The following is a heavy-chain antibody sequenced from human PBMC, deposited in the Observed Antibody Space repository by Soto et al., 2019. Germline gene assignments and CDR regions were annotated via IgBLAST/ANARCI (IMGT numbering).Heavy chain of an antibody. CDR2: IKSKTDGGTT. CDR1: GFTFSNAW. CDR3: TTAGCSGGSCYSGYYYYGMDV. D-gene: IGHD2-15*01. V-gene: IGHV3-15*07. Sequence: GGSLRLSCAASGFTFSNAWMNWVRQAPGKGLEWVGRIKSKTDGGTTDYAAPVKGRFTISRDDSKNTLYLQMNSLKTEDTAVYYCTTAGCSGGSCYSGYYYYGMDVWGQGTTVTVSS. J-gene: IGHJ6*02.